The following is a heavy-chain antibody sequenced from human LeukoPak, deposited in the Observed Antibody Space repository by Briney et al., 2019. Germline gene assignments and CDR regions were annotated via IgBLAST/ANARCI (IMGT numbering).Heavy chain of an antibody. V-gene: IGHV3-23*01. CDR3: ASASGSYSYYYYYMDV. D-gene: IGHD1-26*01. CDR2: VSGSGGST. J-gene: IGHJ6*03. CDR1: GFTFSSYA. Sequence: GGSLRLSCAASGFTFSSYAMTWVRQAPGKGLEWVSGVSGSGGSTYYADSVKGRFTISRDNSKKTLYLQMNSLRAEDTAVYYCASASGSYSYYYYYMDVWGKGATVTVSS.